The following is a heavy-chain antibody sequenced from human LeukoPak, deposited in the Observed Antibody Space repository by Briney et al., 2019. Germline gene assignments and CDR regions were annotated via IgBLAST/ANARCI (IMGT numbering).Heavy chain of an antibody. V-gene: IGHV4-39*01. CDR1: GGSISSSSYY. D-gene: IGHD6-13*01. CDR3: ARRVDAFDI. Sequence: PSQTLSLTCTVSGGSISSSSYYWGWIRQPPGKGLEWIGSIYYSGSTYYNPSLKSRVTISVDTSKNQFSLKLSSVTAADTAVYYCARRVDAFDIWGQGTMVTVSS. J-gene: IGHJ3*02. CDR2: IYYSGST.